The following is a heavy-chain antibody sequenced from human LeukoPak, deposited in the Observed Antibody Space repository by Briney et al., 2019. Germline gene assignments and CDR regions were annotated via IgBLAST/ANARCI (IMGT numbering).Heavy chain of an antibody. CDR3: ANDYGDKLDY. CDR2: ISGSGDST. CDR1: GFIFTDYW. Sequence: PGGSLRLSCAASGFIFTDYWMNWVRQAPGKGLEWVSVISGSGDSTFYADSVKGRFTISRDNSKNTLYLQMNSLRADDTAVYYCANDYGDKLDYWGQGTLVTVSS. V-gene: IGHV3-23*01. J-gene: IGHJ4*02. D-gene: IGHD4-23*01.